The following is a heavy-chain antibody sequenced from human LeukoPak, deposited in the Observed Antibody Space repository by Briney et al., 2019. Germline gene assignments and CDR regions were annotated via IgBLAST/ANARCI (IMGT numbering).Heavy chain of an antibody. CDR3: ARGEGAVTTVY. CDR2: ISYDGSNK. V-gene: IGHV3-30*03. Sequence: PGGSLRLSCAASGFTFSSYGMHWVRQAPGKGLEWVAVISYDGSNKYYADSVKGRFTVSRDNAKSSLYLQMNSLRAEDTAVYFCARGEGAVTTVYWGQGTLVTVSS. D-gene: IGHD4-17*01. J-gene: IGHJ4*02. CDR1: GFTFSSYG.